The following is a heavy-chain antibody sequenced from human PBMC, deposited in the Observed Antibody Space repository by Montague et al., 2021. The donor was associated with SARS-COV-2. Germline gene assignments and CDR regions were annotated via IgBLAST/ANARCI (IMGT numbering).Heavy chain of an antibody. J-gene: IGHJ3*02. CDR2: ISGSVGST. V-gene: IGHV3-23*01. CDR3: VRSGNYIGDDAFDI. Sequence: SLRLSCAASGFTFSSYTMSWVRQAPGKGLEWVSAISGSVGSTYXXXSXXGRFTISRDNSKNTLYLQMNSLRAEDTAVYYCVRSGNYIGDDAFDIWGQGTMVTVSS. D-gene: IGHD1-26*01. CDR1: GFTFSSYT.